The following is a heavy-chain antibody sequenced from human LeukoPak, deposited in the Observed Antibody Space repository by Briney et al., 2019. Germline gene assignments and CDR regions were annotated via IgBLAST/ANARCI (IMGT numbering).Heavy chain of an antibody. CDR3: AKCSATCYANAFDI. Sequence: GGSLRLSCAASGFTFSSYAMSWVRQAPGKGLEWVSAISGSGSDTEYADSVTGRLTISRDNSKTTLYLQMSSLRVEDTAVYYCAKCSATCYANAFDIWGQGTMVTVSS. CDR1: GFTFSSYA. CDR2: ISGSGSDT. D-gene: IGHD2-2*01. V-gene: IGHV3-23*01. J-gene: IGHJ3*02.